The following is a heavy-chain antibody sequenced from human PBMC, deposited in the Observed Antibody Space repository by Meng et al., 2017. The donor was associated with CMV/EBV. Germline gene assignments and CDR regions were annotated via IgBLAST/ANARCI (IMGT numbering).Heavy chain of an antibody. CDR2: ICTSGST. D-gene: IGHD2-21*01. V-gene: IGHV4-4*07. CDR3: ARGSYYRYVIDY. Sequence: QVQPQQAGPGLAKPSEHPSPTCAVSGGSNSSSYWSCIRQPAGKGLELIGRICTSGSTNYNPSLKSRVTMSVDTSKNQFSLKLSSVTAADTAVYYCARGSYYRYVIDYWGQGTLVTVSS. J-gene: IGHJ4*02. CDR1: GGSNSSSY.